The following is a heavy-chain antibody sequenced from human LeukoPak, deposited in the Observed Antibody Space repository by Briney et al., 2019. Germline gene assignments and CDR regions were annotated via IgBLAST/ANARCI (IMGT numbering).Heavy chain of an antibody. V-gene: IGHV3-21*01. D-gene: IGHD3-9*01. CDR3: ARDAGTSRLGIFY. Sequence: GGSLRLSCAASGFTFSTYSMNWVRQAPGKGLEWVSYISTSSSYIHYADSVNGRFTISRDNAKKSLFLQMNSLRAEDTAVYYCARDAGTSRLGIFYWGQGTLVTVSS. J-gene: IGHJ4*02. CDR2: ISTSSSYI. CDR1: GFTFSTYS.